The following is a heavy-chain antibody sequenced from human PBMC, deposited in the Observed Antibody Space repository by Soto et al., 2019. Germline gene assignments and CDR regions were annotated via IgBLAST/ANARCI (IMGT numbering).Heavy chain of an antibody. Sequence: QVQLVQSGAEVKRPGDSAKVSCKASGYTFASYNIYWVRQVKGQGLEWMGWMNPNSGDKGYAQKFLDRVIMTRDTTIKTAYLELTSLTSEDTAVYYCARGGRYLEWFLWFDPWGQGTLVTVSS. CDR2: MNPNSGDK. D-gene: IGHD3-3*01. V-gene: IGHV1-8*01. J-gene: IGHJ5*02. CDR1: GYTFASYN. CDR3: ARGGRYLEWFLWFDP.